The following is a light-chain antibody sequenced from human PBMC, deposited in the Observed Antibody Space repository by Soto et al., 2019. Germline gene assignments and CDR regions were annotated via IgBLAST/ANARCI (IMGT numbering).Light chain of an antibody. J-gene: IGKJ5*01. CDR2: DAS. CDR1: QSISSR. V-gene: IGKV1-5*01. CDR3: QQYNSYSIT. Sequence: DIPMTQSPSTLSASVGDRVTITCRASQSISSRLAWYQQKPGKAPKLLIYDASSLESGVPSRFSGSGSGTEFTLTISSLQPDDFATYYCQQYNSYSITFGQGTRLEIK.